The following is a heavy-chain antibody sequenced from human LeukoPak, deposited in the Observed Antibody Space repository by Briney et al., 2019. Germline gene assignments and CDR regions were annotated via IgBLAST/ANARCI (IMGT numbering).Heavy chain of an antibody. CDR3: ARVWSTNWGYVGNDY. V-gene: IGHV4-39*01. J-gene: IGHJ4*02. Sequence: PSETLSLTCTVSGGSIRSSYYYWGWIRQPPGKGLEWIGSIYDSGSTYYNPSLKSRVTISVDTSKNQFSLKLNSVTAADTAVYYCARVWSTNWGYVGNDYWGQGTLVTVSS. CDR2: IYDSGST. D-gene: IGHD7-27*01. CDR1: GGSIRSSYYY.